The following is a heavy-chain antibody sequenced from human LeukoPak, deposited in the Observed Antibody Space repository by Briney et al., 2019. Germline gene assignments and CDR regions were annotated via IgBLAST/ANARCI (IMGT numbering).Heavy chain of an antibody. CDR2: ISSSSSYI. J-gene: IGHJ4*02. CDR3: ARGGGILWFGELQNSIDY. D-gene: IGHD3-10*01. CDR1: GFTFSSYS. Sequence: GGSLRLSCAASGFTFSSYSMNWVRQAPGKGLEWVSSISSSSSYIYYADSVKGRFTISRDNAKNSLYLQMNSLRAEDTAVYYCARGGGILWFGELQNSIDYWGQGTLVTVSS. V-gene: IGHV3-21*01.